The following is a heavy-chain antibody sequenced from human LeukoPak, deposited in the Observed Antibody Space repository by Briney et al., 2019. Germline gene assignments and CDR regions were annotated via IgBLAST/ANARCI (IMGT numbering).Heavy chain of an antibody. D-gene: IGHD6-19*01. Sequence: GASVKVSCKASGYTFTGYYMHWVRQAPGQGLEWMGWINPNSGGTNYAQKFQGRVTVTRDTSISTAYMELSRLRSDDTAVYYCARDPIAVAGPYFDYWGQGTLVTVSS. CDR3: ARDPIAVAGPYFDY. J-gene: IGHJ4*02. CDR1: GYTFTGYY. CDR2: INPNSGGT. V-gene: IGHV1-2*02.